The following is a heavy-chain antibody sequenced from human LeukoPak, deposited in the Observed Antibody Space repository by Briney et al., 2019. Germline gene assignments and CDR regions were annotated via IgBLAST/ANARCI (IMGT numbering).Heavy chain of an antibody. CDR2: ISYDGSNK. Sequence: GGPLRLSCAASGFTFSSYAMHWVRQAPGKGLEWVAVISYDGSNKYYADSVKGRFTISRDNSKNTLYLQMNSLRAEDTAVYYCARGGSSSWYAVDYWGQGTLVTVSS. D-gene: IGHD6-13*01. CDR1: GFTFSSYA. V-gene: IGHV3-30-3*01. CDR3: ARGGSSSWYAVDY. J-gene: IGHJ4*02.